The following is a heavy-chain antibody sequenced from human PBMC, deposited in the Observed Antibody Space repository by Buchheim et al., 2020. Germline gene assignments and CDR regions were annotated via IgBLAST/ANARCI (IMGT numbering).Heavy chain of an antibody. D-gene: IGHD2-15*01. CDR2: IVPIFRTT. V-gene: IGHV1-69*01. CDR1: GGTFSNSA. J-gene: IGHJ6*02. CDR3: ARRPLVGARLQLLYYGMDV. Sequence: QVQLVQSGAEVQEPGSSVKVSCEASGGTFSNSAINWVRQAPGRGLEWMGGIVPIFRTTHYAQKFQGRLTIVADEPTGTGYMELSSLRFEDTGIYCCARRPLVGARLQLLYYGMDVWGQGTT.